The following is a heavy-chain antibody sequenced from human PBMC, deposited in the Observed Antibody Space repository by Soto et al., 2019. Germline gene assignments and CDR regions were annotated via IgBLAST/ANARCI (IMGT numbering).Heavy chain of an antibody. D-gene: IGHD1-26*01. V-gene: IGHV3-11*01. CDR3: ARDQWELLRSEYADVDY. CDR2: ISSSGSTI. Sequence: QVQLVESGGGLVKPGGSLRLSCAASGFTFSDYYMSWIRQAPGKGLEWVTYISSSGSTIYYADSVKGRFTISRDNAKNSLYLQMNSLRAEDTAVYYCARDQWELLRSEYADVDYWGQGTLVTVSS. J-gene: IGHJ4*02. CDR1: GFTFSDYY.